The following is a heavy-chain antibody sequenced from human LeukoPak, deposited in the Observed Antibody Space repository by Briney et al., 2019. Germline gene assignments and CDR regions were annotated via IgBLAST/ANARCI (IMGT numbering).Heavy chain of an antibody. J-gene: IGHJ3*02. V-gene: IGHV4-61*02. CDR1: GGSISSGSYY. CDR2: IYTSGST. CDR3: ARGKLRDAFDI. D-gene: IGHD1-26*01. Sequence: SQTLSLTSTVSGGSISSGSYYWSWIRQPAGKGLEWIGRIYTSGSTNYNPSLKSRVTISVDTSKNQFSLKLSSVTAADTAVYYCARGKLRDAFDIWGQGTMVTVSS.